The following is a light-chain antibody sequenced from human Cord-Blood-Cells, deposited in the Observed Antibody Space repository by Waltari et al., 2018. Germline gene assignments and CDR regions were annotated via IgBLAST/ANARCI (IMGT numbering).Light chain of an antibody. J-gene: IGLJ3*02. CDR2: QDS. V-gene: IGLV3-1*01. Sequence: SSELTQPPSVSVSPGQTASITCSGDKSGDKSACWYQQKPGQSPVLVIYQDSKRPSGIPERFSGSNSGNTATLTISGTQAMDEADYYCQAWDSSTAVFGGGTKLTVL. CDR1: KSGDKS. CDR3: QAWDSSTAV.